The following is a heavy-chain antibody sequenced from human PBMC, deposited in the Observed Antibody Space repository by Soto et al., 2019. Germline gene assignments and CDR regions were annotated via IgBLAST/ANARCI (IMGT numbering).Heavy chain of an antibody. CDR3: ARAGPCSSPSCYGRGYY. J-gene: IGHJ4*02. D-gene: IGHD2-2*01. CDR2: IIPIFGTA. Sequence: PGQGLEWMGGIIPIFGTANYAQKFQGRVTITADESTSTAYMELSSLRSEDTAVYYCARAGPCSSPSCYGRGYYWSPGTLLTV. V-gene: IGHV1-69*01.